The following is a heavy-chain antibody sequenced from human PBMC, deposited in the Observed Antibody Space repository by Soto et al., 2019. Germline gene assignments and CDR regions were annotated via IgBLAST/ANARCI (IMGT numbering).Heavy chain of an antibody. CDR2: IYYSGST. CDR1: GGSISSYY. Sequence: QVQLQESGPGLVKPSETLSLTCTVSGGSISSYYWSWIRQPPGKGLEWIGHIYYSGSTNYNPALKSRVTISVDTSKNQFSLQLSYVTAADTAVYYCARRVGWFGDYCGEGTRFNVSS. J-gene: IGHJ4*02. CDR3: ARRVGWFGDY. V-gene: IGHV4-59*08. D-gene: IGHD3-10*01.